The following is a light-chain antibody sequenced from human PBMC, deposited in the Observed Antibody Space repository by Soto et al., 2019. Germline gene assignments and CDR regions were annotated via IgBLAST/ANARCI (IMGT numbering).Light chain of an antibody. CDR2: GVS. CDR1: SSDIGGYNF. J-gene: IGLJ1*01. V-gene: IGLV2-14*03. CDR3: SSYISSSTPYV. Sequence: LTQPASVSGSPGQSITISCTGTSSDIGGYNFVSWYQHHPGKAPRLMIFGVSDRPSGVSDRFSGSKSGNTASLTISGLQAEDEADYYCSSYISSSTPYVFGTGTKVTVL.